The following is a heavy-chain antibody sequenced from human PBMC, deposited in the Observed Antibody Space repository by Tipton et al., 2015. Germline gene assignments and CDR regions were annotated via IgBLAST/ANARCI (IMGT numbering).Heavy chain of an antibody. J-gene: IGHJ3*02. V-gene: IGHV6-1*01. Sequence: GLVKPSQTLSLTCGISGDSVSSNTATWNWIRQSPSRGLEWLGRTYYRSKWSNDYAESVKGRITINADTSKNQFSLQLNSVTPEDPAVYYCASGVRHGFLDIWVRGALATSSS. CDR2: TYYRSKWSN. D-gene: IGHD3-3*01. CDR3: ASGVRHGFLDI. CDR1: GDSVSSNTAT.